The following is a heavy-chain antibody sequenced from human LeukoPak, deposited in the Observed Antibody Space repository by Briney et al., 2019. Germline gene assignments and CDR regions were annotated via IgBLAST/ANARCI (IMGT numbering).Heavy chain of an antibody. J-gene: IGHJ5*02. D-gene: IGHD4-17*01. CDR1: GGSISSYY. Sequence: SETLSLTCTVSGGSISSYYWSWIRQPPGKGLEWIGSIYYSGSTYYNPSLKSRVTISVDTSKNQFSLKLSSVTAADTAVYYCARDTEAWFDPWGQGTLVTVSS. V-gene: IGHV4-59*12. CDR2: IYYSGST. CDR3: ARDTEAWFDP.